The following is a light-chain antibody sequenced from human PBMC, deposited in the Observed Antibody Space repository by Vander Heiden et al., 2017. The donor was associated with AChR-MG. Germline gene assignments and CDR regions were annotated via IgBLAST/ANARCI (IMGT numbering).Light chain of an antibody. V-gene: IGLV1-44*01. CDR2: TNS. J-gene: IGLJ3*02. Sequence: QSALTQPPSVSGTPGPRVTISCSGSSPNIGSNSVYWYQQLPGTAPKLLIYTNSLRPLGVPARFSGSKSGTSASLAISGLQSEDEADYFCAAWDDILNGPVFGGGTKVTVL. CDR1: SPNIGSNS. CDR3: AAWDDILNGPV.